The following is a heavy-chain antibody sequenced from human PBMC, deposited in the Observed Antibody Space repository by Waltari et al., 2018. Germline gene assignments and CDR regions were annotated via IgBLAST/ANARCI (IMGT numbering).Heavy chain of an antibody. Sequence: QVQLVESGGGVVQPGGSLRLSCAASGFTFSSYGMHWVRQAPGKGLEWVAFIRYDGSKKYYADSVKGRFTISRDNSKNTLYLQMNSLRAEDTAVYYCAKDLNGGTSGYWGQGTLVTVSS. CDR1: GFTFSSYG. J-gene: IGHJ4*02. CDR3: AKDLNGGTSGY. V-gene: IGHV3-30*02. D-gene: IGHD3-16*01. CDR2: IRYDGSKK.